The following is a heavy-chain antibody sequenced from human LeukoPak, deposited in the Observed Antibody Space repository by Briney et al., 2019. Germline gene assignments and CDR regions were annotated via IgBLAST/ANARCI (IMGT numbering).Heavy chain of an antibody. D-gene: IGHD2-2*03. CDR3: AKDQCTRTRCDGYAGH. CDR1: GFTFSSYG. CDR2: VHFDGTTK. J-gene: IGHJ4*02. Sequence: GGSLRLSCAASGFTFSSYGMHWVRQAPGKGLEWVAFVHFDGTTKYSGDSVKGRFTVSRDNSKDILYLQMDSLRPEDTAVYYCAKDQCTRTRCDGYAGHWGQGTLVAVSS. V-gene: IGHV3-30*02.